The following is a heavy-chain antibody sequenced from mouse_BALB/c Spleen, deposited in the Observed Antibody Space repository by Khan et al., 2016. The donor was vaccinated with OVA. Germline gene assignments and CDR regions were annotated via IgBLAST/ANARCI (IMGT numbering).Heavy chain of an antibody. V-gene: IGHV5-4*02. J-gene: IGHJ3*01. CDR2: ISVGGSYT. CDR1: GFTFSDYS. D-gene: IGHD1-1*02. Sequence: EVELVESGGGLARPGGSLKLSCAASGFTFSDYSMYWVRQTPEKGLEWVATISVGGSYTDYPDSVKGRFTISRVNATNNPYLEISSLKSEDTAFYYCARARGYCYGCVAWFAYWGQGTLVTVSA. CDR3: ARARGYCYGCVAWFAY.